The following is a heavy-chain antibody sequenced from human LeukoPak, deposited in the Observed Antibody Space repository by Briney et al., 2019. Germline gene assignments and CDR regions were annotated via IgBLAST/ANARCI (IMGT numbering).Heavy chain of an antibody. V-gene: IGHV1-24*01. CDR3: ATPSIAAGPSLFDY. J-gene: IGHJ4*02. Sequence: GASVKVSCKVSGYTLTELSMHWVRQAPGKGLEWMGGFDPEDGETIYAQKFQGRVTMTEDTSTDTAYMELSSLRSEDTAVYYCATPSIAAGPSLFDYWGQGTLVTVSS. CDR1: GYTLTELS. CDR2: FDPEDGET. D-gene: IGHD6-6*01.